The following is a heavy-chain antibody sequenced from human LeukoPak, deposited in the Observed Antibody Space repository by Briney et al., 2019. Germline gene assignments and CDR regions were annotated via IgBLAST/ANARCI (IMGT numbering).Heavy chain of an antibody. V-gene: IGHV3-20*04. CDR1: GFTFDDYG. CDR2: INWNGGST. J-gene: IGHJ6*03. Sequence: GGSLRLSCAASGFTFDDYGMSWVRQAPGKGLEWVSGINWNGGSTGYADSVKGRFTISRDNAKNSLYLHMSSLRAEDTAVYYRARDPYSGGYGDDYYYYMDVWGKGTTVTISS. CDR3: ARDPYSGGYGDDYYYYMDV. D-gene: IGHD1-26*01.